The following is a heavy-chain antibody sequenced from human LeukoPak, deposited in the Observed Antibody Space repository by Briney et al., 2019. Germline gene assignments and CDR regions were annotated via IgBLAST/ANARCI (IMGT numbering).Heavy chain of an antibody. Sequence: GGSLRLSCAASGFTFSSYSMNWVRQAPGKGLEWVSSISSSSSYIYYADSEKGRFTISRDNAKDSLYLQMNSLRAEDTAVYYCARDYVVVPAAIKTNWFDPWGQGTLVTVSS. CDR3: ARDYVVVPAAIKTNWFDP. J-gene: IGHJ5*02. CDR1: GFTFSSYS. V-gene: IGHV3-21*01. D-gene: IGHD2-2*02. CDR2: ISSSSSYI.